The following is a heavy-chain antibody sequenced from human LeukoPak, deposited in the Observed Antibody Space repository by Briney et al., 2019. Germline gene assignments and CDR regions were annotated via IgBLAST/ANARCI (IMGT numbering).Heavy chain of an antibody. CDR1: GFTFSTYS. CDR2: ISSSSSTI. V-gene: IGHV3-48*04. Sequence: PGGSLRLSCAASGFTFSTYSIDWVRQAPGKGLEWISYISSSSSTIDFADSVKGRFTISRDNAKNSLYLQMNSLRAEDTAVYYCARDGSGYGGKKLGFDPWGQGTLVTVSS. J-gene: IGHJ5*02. CDR3: ARDGSGYGGKKLGFDP. D-gene: IGHD4-23*01.